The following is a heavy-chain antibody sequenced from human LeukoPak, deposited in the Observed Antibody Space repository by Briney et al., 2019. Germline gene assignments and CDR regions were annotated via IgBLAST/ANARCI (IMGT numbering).Heavy chain of an antibody. CDR2: IKHDESEK. Sequence: GGSLSLSCAASGFSFNSDWMDWVRQAPGKGLEWVANIKHDESEKNYLDSVKGRFTISRDNAQNSLYLQMNGLRVEDTAVYYCTRRLDDWGQGTLVTVSS. CDR1: GFSFNSDW. V-gene: IGHV3-7*01. J-gene: IGHJ4*02. CDR3: TRRLDD. D-gene: IGHD3-16*01.